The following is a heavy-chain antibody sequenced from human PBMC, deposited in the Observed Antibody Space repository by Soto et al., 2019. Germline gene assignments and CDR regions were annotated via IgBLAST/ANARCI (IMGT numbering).Heavy chain of an antibody. D-gene: IGHD2-21*02. CDR2: IYHSGST. Sequence: QVPLQESGPRLVRPSGTLSLTCTVSSGSISTANWWSWVRQPPGRGLEWIGEIYHSGSTNYTLSLKSRVTLSVDKSKNQFSLRLSSVTAADTAMYYCARRGGGVVLTATTPFDYWGQGTLVTVSS. J-gene: IGHJ4*02. CDR3: ARRGGGVVLTATTPFDY. CDR1: SGSISTANW. V-gene: IGHV4-4*02.